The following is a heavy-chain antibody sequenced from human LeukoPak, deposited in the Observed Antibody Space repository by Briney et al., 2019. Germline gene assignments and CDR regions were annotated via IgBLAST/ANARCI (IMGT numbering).Heavy chain of an antibody. J-gene: IGHJ4*02. Sequence: PSQTLSLTCTVSGGSISSGSYYWGWLRQPAGTGLEWIGRIYTSGSTNYNPSLKSRVTISVDTSKNQFSLKLSSVTAADTAVYYCARVTTGGYYNCWGQGTLVTVSS. CDR2: IYTSGST. D-gene: IGHD3-22*01. CDR1: GGSISSGSYY. CDR3: ARVTTGGYYNC. V-gene: IGHV4-61*02.